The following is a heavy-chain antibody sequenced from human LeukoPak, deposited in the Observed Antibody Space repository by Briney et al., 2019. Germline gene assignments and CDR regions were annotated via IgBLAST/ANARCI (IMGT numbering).Heavy chain of an antibody. Sequence: GGSLRLSCAASGFTFSSYGMSWVRQAPGKGLEWVSAISGSGGSTYYADSVKGRFTISRDNSKNTLYLQMNSLRPEDAAVYYCAKAPVTTCRGAFCYPFDYWGLGTLVTVSS. J-gene: IGHJ4*02. CDR2: ISGSGGST. V-gene: IGHV3-23*01. D-gene: IGHD2-15*01. CDR3: AKAPVTTCRGAFCYPFDY. CDR1: GFTFSSYG.